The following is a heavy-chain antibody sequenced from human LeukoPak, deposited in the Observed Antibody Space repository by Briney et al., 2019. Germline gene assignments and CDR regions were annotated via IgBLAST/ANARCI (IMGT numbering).Heavy chain of an antibody. D-gene: IGHD3-10*01. CDR1: GGSISSYY. J-gene: IGHJ4*02. CDR2: IYYSGST. V-gene: IGHV4-59*12. Sequence: PSETLSLTCTVSGGSISSYYWSWIRQPPGKGLEWIGYIYYSGSTYYNPSLKSRVTISVDTSKNQFSLKLSSVTAADTAVYYCATLITMVRGLGPFTYWGQGTLVTVSS. CDR3: ATLITMVRGLGPFTY.